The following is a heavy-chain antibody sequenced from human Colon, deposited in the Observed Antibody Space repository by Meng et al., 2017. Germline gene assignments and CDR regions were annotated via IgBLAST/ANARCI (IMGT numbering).Heavy chain of an antibody. CDR1: GGSISGGGYS. V-gene: IGHV4-30-2*05. D-gene: IGHD3-10*01. J-gene: IGHJ4*02. Sequence: QLQLQESGAGLVKPSETLSLTCAVSGGSISGGGYSWSWIRQPPGKGLEWIGYIYYSGSTYFNPSLKSRVTISVDTSKNQFSLKLSSVTAADTAVYYCARVVGGDQVDYWGQGTLVTVSS. CDR3: ARVVGGDQVDY. CDR2: IYYSGST.